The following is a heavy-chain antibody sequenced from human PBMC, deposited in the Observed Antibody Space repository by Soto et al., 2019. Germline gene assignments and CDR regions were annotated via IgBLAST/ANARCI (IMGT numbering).Heavy chain of an antibody. CDR1: GGSISSSSYY. CDR3: ARGLLPDNWFDP. D-gene: IGHD3-22*01. V-gene: IGHV4-31*03. Sequence: SETLSLTCTVSGGSISSSSYYWGWIRQPPGKGLEWIGYIYYSGSTYYNPSLKSRVTISVDTSKNQFSLKLSSVTAADTAVYYCARGLLPDNWFDPWGQGTLVTVSS. CDR2: IYYSGST. J-gene: IGHJ5*02.